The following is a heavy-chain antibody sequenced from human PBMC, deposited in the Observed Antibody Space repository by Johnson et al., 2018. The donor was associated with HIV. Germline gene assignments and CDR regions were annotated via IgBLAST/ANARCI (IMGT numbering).Heavy chain of an antibody. Sequence: QVQLVESGGGVVQPGRSLRLSCAASGFTSSSYGMLWVRQAPGKGLEWVAVITYDGNNKYYADSVKGRFTISRDNSKNTLYLQMNSLRAEDTAVYYCAREGDGGAFDIWGQGTMVTVSS. J-gene: IGHJ3*02. CDR3: AREGDGGAFDI. V-gene: IGHV3-30*03. D-gene: IGHD3-16*01. CDR2: ITYDGNNK. CDR1: GFTSSSYG.